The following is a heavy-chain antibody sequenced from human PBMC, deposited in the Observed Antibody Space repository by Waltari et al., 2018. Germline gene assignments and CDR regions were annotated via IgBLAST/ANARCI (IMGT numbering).Heavy chain of an antibody. CDR2: ISFDGSKI. Sequence: QVQLVESGGGVVQPGRSLRLSCAASGFTFNHFAMHWVRQAPGKGLGWVALISFDGSKIYYTDSVRGRFTISRDNSKNTLYLQMESLKPEDTGVYYCARGGNVVVILAATLDYWGQGALVTASS. CDR1: GFTFNHFA. V-gene: IGHV3-30-3*01. D-gene: IGHD2-15*01. J-gene: IGHJ4*02. CDR3: ARGGNVVVILAATLDY.